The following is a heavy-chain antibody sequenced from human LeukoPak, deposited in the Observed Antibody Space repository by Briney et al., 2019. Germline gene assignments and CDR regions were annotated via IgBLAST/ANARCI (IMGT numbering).Heavy chain of an antibody. D-gene: IGHD3-22*01. J-gene: IGHJ5*02. CDR3: ARDDYYDSSGYYYALGP. CDR1: GGSISSGSYY. CDR2: IYTSGST. V-gene: IGHV4-61*02. Sequence: SETLSLTCTVSGGSISSGSYYWSWIRQPAGKGLEWIGRIYTSGSTNYNPSLKSRVTISVDTSKNQFSLKLSSVTAADTAVYYCARDDYYDSSGYYYALGPWGQGTLVTVSS.